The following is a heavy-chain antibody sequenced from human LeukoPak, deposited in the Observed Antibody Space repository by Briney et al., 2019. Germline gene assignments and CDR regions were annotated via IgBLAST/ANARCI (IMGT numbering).Heavy chain of an antibody. D-gene: IGHD3-10*01. CDR1: GFTFSSYG. Sequence: GGSLRLSCAASGFTFSSYGMHWVRQAPGKGLEWVAVISYDGSNKYYADSVKGRFTISRDNSKHTLYLQTSSLRVEDTAVYHCAKLKESYFYMDVWGKGTTVSISS. CDR2: ISYDGSNK. V-gene: IGHV3-30*18. J-gene: IGHJ6*03. CDR3: AKLKESYFYMDV.